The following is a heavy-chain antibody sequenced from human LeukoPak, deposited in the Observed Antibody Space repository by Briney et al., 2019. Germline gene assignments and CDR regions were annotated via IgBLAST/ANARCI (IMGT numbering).Heavy chain of an antibody. CDR1: GNSVRSSSYY. J-gene: IGHJ1*01. V-gene: IGHV4-39*01. Sequence: SETLSLTCTVSGNSVRSSSYYWGWIRQSPEKWLEWIGSIYYSGSTYYSASFKSRVSISVDTSQNQFSLKLRSVTAADRAVYYCASSYYYDTRGYFLHWGQGTLVAVSS. D-gene: IGHD3-22*01. CDR2: IYYSGST. CDR3: ASSYYYDTRGYFLH.